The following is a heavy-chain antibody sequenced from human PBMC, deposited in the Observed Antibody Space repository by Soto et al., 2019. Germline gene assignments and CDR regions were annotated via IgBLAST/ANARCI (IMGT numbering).Heavy chain of an antibody. CDR3: ARLRGTAMVTYYYYGMDV. V-gene: IGHV5-51*01. CDR1: GYSFTSYW. Sequence: PGESLKISCKGSGYSFTSYWIGWVRQMPGKGLEWMGIIYPGDSDTRYSPSFQGQVTISADKSISTAHLQWSSLKASDTAMYYCARLRGTAMVTYYYYGMDVWGQGTTVTVSS. CDR2: IYPGDSDT. D-gene: IGHD5-18*01. J-gene: IGHJ6*02.